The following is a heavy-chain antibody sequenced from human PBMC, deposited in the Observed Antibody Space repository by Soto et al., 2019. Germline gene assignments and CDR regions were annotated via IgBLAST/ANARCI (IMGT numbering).Heavy chain of an antibody. D-gene: IGHD6-19*01. CDR3: AKDRLAVAGYYYGMDV. V-gene: IGHV3-30*18. J-gene: IGHJ6*02. Sequence: GGSLRLSCAASGFTFSSYGMHWVRQAPGKGLEWVAVISYDGSNKYYADSVKGRFTISRDNSKNTLYLQMNSLRAEDTAVYYCAKDRLAVAGYYYGMDVWGQGTTVTVSS. CDR1: GFTFSSYG. CDR2: ISYDGSNK.